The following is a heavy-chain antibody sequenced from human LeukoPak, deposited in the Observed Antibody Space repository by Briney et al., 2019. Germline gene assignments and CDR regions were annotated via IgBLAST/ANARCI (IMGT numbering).Heavy chain of an antibody. D-gene: IGHD3-10*01. CDR1: GYIFTTYW. J-gene: IGHJ6*02. Sequence: GESLKISCKGSGYIFTTYWIGWVRQMPGKGLEWMGIIYPGDSDIRYSPSFQGQVTISADKSISTAYLQWSSLKASDTAMYYCARPHYYGSGSYDMDVWGQGTTVTVSS. CDR2: IYPGDSDI. CDR3: ARPHYYGSGSYDMDV. V-gene: IGHV5-51*01.